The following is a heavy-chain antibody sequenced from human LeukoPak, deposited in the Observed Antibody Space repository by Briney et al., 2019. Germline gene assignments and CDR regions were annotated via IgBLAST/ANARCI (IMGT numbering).Heavy chain of an antibody. V-gene: IGHV4-59*01. D-gene: IGHD6-13*01. CDR3: ARDNIAAAGSFDY. CDR2: IYYSGST. CDR1: GGSISSYY. Sequence: SETLSLTCTVSGGSISSYYWSWTRQPPGKGLEWSGYIYYSGSTNYNPSLKRRVTISVDTSKNQFSLKLSSVTAADTAAYYCARDNIAAAGSFDYWGQGTLVTVSS. J-gene: IGHJ4*02.